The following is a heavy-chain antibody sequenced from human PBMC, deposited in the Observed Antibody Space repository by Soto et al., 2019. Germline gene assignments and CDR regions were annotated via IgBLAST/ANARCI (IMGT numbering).Heavy chain of an antibody. J-gene: IGHJ4*02. Sequence: PSETLSLTCTVSGASIYSSAYYWVWIRQPPGRGLEWIGNIDYNGVTYSNPSLKSRVTISRDTSKNQFSLKLTSVTAADTALYYCGKVLVGATGHTDSDSWGPGTLVTVSS. CDR2: IDYNGVT. CDR3: GKVLVGATGHTDSDS. D-gene: IGHD2-15*01. V-gene: IGHV4-39*01. CDR1: GASIYSSAYY.